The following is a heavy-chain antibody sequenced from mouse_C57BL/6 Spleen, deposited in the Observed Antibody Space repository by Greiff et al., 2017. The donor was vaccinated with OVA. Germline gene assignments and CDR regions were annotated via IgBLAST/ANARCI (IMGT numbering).Heavy chain of an antibody. CDR1: GYTFTDYY. V-gene: IGHV1-26*01. CDR2: INPNNGGT. D-gene: IGHD2-4*01. J-gene: IGHJ4*01. CDR3: ARAYYDYDVDAMDY. Sequence: EVQLQQSGPELVKPGASVKISCKASGYTFTDYYMNWVKQSHGKSLEWIGDINPNNGGTSYNQKFKGKATLTVDKSSSTAYMELRSLTSEDSAVYYCARAYYDYDVDAMDYWGQGTSVTVSS.